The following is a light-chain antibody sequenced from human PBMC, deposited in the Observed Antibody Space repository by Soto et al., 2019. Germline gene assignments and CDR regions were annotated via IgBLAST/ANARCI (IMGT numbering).Light chain of an antibody. V-gene: IGKV1-9*01. Sequence: DIQLTQSPSFLSASVGDRVTITCRASHGVSSFLAWYQQKPGKAPELLIYGASTLQSGVPSRFSGSGSGTEFTLTISSLQPEDLATYYCQQLNDYPITFGQGTRLEI. CDR2: GAS. CDR1: HGVSSF. J-gene: IGKJ5*01. CDR3: QQLNDYPIT.